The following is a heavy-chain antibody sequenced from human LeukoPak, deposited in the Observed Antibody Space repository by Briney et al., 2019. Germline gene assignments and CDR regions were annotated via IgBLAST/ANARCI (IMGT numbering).Heavy chain of an antibody. CDR3: AKGRSPTMVRGDCFDY. CDR2: IRGSGGRT. V-gene: IGHV3-23*01. Sequence: SGGSLRLSCAASGFTFTNYAMSWVRQAPGKGRGWVSLIRGSGGRTYYADSVKGRFTISRDNSKNTLYLQMNSLRAEDTAVYYCAKGRSPTMVRGDCFDYWGQGTLVTVSS. J-gene: IGHJ4*02. D-gene: IGHD3-10*01. CDR1: GFTFTNYA.